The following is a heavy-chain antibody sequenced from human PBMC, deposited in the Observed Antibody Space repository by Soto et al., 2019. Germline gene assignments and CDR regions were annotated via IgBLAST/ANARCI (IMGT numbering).Heavy chain of an antibody. V-gene: IGHV3-30*18. D-gene: IGHD6-6*01. CDR3: AKDLWEYSSSLTSGYYYYYYGMDV. J-gene: IGHJ6*02. CDR2: ISYDGSNK. Sequence: PGGSLRLSCAASGFTFSSYGMHWVRQAPGKGLEWVAVISYDGSNKYYADSVKGRFTISRDNSKNTLYLQMNSLRAEDTAVYYCAKDLWEYSSSLTSGYYYYYYGMDVWGQGTTVTVSS. CDR1: GFTFSSYG.